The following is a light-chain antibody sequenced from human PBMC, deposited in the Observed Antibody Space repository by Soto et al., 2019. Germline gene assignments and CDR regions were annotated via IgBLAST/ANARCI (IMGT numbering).Light chain of an antibody. CDR3: CSYAGTVAYV. J-gene: IGLJ1*01. CDR2: EVN. CDR1: GSDVGAYNL. V-gene: IGLV2-23*02. Sequence: QSVLTQPASVSGSPGQSITISCAGTGSDVGAYNLVSWYQQQPGKAPKLIIYEVNTRPSGISNRFSGSKSGDTASLTISGLQAEDEADYFCCSYAGTVAYVFATGTKVTVL.